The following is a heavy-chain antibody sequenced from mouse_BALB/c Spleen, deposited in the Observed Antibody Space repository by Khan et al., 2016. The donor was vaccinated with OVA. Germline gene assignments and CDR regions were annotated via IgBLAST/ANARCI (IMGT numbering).Heavy chain of an antibody. J-gene: IGHJ3*01. CDR2: INPSSGYT. CDR3: ARDGAYYRNDGWFAY. D-gene: IGHD2-14*01. CDR1: GYTFTSYT. V-gene: IGHV1-4*01. Sequence: QVQLKQSGAELARPGASVKLSCTASGYTFTSYTIHWIQQRPGPGLEWIGYINPSSGYTNYNQKFKDKATLTAAQSSTTAYMQLSSLTSDDSEVYDCARDGAYYRNDGWFAYWGQGTLVTVSA.